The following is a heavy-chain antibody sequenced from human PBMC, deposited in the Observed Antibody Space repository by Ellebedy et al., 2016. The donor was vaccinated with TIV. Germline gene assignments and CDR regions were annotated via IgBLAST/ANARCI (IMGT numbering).Heavy chain of an antibody. D-gene: IGHD3-22*01. V-gene: IGHV1-46*01. CDR1: GYTFTSYY. J-gene: IGHJ2*01. CDR3: AREVDYYDSSGYYKIPTGGYFDL. CDR2: INPSGGST. Sequence: AASVKVSCKASGYTFTSYYMHWVRQAPGQGLEWMGIINPSGGSTSYAQKFQGRVTMTRDTSTSTVYMELSSLRSEDTAVYYCAREVDYYDSSGYYKIPTGGYFDLWGRGTLVTVSS.